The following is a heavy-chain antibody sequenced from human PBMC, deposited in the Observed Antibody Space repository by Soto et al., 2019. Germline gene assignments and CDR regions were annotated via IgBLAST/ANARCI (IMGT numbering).Heavy chain of an antibody. CDR1: GFTFSSYA. V-gene: IGHV3-23*01. CDR3: AKVPGDSSGWYPDYFDY. D-gene: IGHD6-19*01. CDR2: ISGSGGST. Sequence: GGSLRLSCAASGFTFSSYAMSWVRQAPGKGLEWVSAISGSGGSTYYVDSVKGRFTISRDNSKNTLYLQMNSLRAEDTAVYYCAKVPGDSSGWYPDYFDYWGQGTLVTVSS. J-gene: IGHJ4*02.